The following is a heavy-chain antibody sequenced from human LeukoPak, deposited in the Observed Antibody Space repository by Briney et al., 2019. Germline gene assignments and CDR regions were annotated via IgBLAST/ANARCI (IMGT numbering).Heavy chain of an antibody. J-gene: IGHJ6*02. CDR2: ISYDGSNK. Sequence: GGSLRLSCAASGFTFSSYAMHWVRQAPGKGLEWVAVISYDGSNKYYADSVKGRFTISRDNSKNTQYLQMNSLRAEDTAVYYCARDLGAYYYYGMDVWGQGTTVTVSS. V-gene: IGHV3-30-3*01. CDR3: ARDLGAYYYYGMDV. CDR1: GFTFSSYA. D-gene: IGHD3-10*01.